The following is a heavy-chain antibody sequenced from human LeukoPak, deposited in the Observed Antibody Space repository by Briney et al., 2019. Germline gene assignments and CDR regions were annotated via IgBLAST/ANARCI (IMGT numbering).Heavy chain of an antibody. V-gene: IGHV4-39*07. CDR3: ARDGYNYRRFDY. D-gene: IGHD5-24*01. Sequence: SETLSLTCTVSGGSISSSSYYWGWIRQPPGKGLEWIGRIYTSGSTNYNPSLKSRVTISVDTSKNQFSLKLSSVTAADTAVYYCARDGYNYRRFDYWGQGTLVTVSS. CDR2: IYTSGST. J-gene: IGHJ4*02. CDR1: GGSISSSSYY.